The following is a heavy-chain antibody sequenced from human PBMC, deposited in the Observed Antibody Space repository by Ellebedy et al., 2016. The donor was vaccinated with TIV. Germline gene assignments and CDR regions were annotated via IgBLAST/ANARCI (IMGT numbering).Heavy chain of an antibody. D-gene: IGHD3-9*01. Sequence: ASVKVSCXASGYTFTSYYMHWVRQAPGQGLEWMGWINPNSGGTNYAQKFQGRVTMTRDTSISTAYMELSRLRSDDTAVYYCAREGGYDILTGYYNVHYYYYGMDVWGQGTTVTVSS. CDR3: AREGGYDILTGYYNVHYYYYGMDV. V-gene: IGHV1-2*02. J-gene: IGHJ6*02. CDR2: INPNSGGT. CDR1: GYTFTSYY.